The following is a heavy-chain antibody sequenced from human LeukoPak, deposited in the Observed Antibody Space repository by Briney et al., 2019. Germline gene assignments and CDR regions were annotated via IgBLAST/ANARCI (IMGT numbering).Heavy chain of an antibody. Sequence: PSETLSLTCAVYGGSFSGYYWSWIRQPPGKGLEWIGEINHSGSTNYNPSLKSRVTISVDTSKNQFSLKLSSVTAADTAVNYCARASRYCSGGSCYFGVTGVAAFDIWGQGTMVTVSS. V-gene: IGHV4-34*01. CDR2: INHSGST. CDR3: ARASRYCSGGSCYFGVTGVAAFDI. D-gene: IGHD2-15*01. J-gene: IGHJ3*02. CDR1: GGSFSGYY.